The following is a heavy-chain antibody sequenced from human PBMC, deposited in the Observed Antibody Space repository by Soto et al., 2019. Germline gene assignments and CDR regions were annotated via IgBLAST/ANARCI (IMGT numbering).Heavy chain of an antibody. Sequence: PGGSLRLSCAASGFTFSNYAMHWVRQAPGEGLEWVALISYDGSKKYYADSVKGRFTISRDNSKNALYLQMNTLRAEDTAVYYCARPYYDFGVDYYGMDVWGQGTTVTVSS. CDR3: ARPYYDFGVDYYGMDV. CDR2: ISYDGSKK. J-gene: IGHJ6*02. D-gene: IGHD3-3*01. V-gene: IGHV3-30-3*01. CDR1: GFTFSNYA.